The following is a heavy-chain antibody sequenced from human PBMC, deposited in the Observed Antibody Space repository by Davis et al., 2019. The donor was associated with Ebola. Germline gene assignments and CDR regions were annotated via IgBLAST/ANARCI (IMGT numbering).Heavy chain of an antibody. CDR3: ARGNYGDYPGPMDV. CDR2: INTNTGNP. Sequence: ASVKVSCKASGYTFTSYAMNWVRQAPGQGLEWMGWINTNTGNPTYAQGFTGRFVFSLDTSVGTAYLQISSLKAEDTAVYYCARGNYGDYPGPMDVWGKGTTVTVSS. D-gene: IGHD4-17*01. V-gene: IGHV7-4-1*02. J-gene: IGHJ6*04. CDR1: GYTFTSYA.